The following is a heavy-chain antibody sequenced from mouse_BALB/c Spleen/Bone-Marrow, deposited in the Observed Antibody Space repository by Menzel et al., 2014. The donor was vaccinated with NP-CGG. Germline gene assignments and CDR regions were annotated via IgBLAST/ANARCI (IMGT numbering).Heavy chain of an antibody. CDR1: GFTFSSYA. CDR2: ISSGGST. J-gene: IGHJ3*01. CDR3: ARGYDGYYGFAY. Sequence: EVQGVESGGGLVKPGGSLKFSCAASGFTFSSYAMSWVRQTPEKRLEWVASISSGGSTYYPDSVKGRFTISRDNARNILYLQMSSLRSEDTAMYYCARGYDGYYGFAYWGQGTLVTVSA. D-gene: IGHD2-3*01. V-gene: IGHV5-6-5*01.